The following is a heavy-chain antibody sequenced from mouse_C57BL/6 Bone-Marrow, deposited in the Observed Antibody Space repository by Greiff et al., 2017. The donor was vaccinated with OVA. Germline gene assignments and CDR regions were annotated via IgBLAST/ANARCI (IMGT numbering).Heavy chain of an antibody. CDR3: TTDYYGSRGYAMDY. V-gene: IGHV14-4*01. J-gene: IGHJ4*01. D-gene: IGHD1-1*01. Sequence: EVKLVESGAELVRPGASVKLSCTASGFNIKDDYMHWVKQRPEQGLEWIGWIDPENGDTEYASKFQGKATITADTSSNTAYLQLSSLTSEDTAVYYCTTDYYGSRGYAMDYWGQGTSVTVSS. CDR2: IDPENGDT. CDR1: GFNIKDDY.